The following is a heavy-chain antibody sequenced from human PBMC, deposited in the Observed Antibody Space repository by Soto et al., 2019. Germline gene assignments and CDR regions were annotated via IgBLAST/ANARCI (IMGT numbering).Heavy chain of an antibody. Sequence: QVQLQESGPGLVKPSETLSLTCTVSGGSISSYYWSWIRQPPGKGLEWIGYIYYSGSTNYNPSLKCRVTSSVDTSKNQFSLKLSSVTAADTAVYYCASTRRDGYNAYYYYGMDVWGQGTTVTVS. CDR2: IYYSGST. V-gene: IGHV4-59*01. J-gene: IGHJ6*02. CDR3: ASTRRDGYNAYYYYGMDV. D-gene: IGHD5-12*01. CDR1: GGSISSYY.